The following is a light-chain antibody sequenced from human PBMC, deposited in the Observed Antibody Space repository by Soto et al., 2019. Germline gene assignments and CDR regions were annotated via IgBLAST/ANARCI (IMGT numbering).Light chain of an antibody. CDR3: QSYDMSLRGPI. V-gene: IGLV1-40*01. CDR1: SSNIGASYD. CDR2: HNN. Sequence: QSVLTQPPSVSGAPGQRVTISCTGSSSNIGASYDVHWRQHLPGTAPKLLIYHNNVRPSGVPDRFSGSKSGTSACLTITGLQAEDEADYYCQSYDMSLRGPIFGEGTKLTV. J-gene: IGLJ2*01.